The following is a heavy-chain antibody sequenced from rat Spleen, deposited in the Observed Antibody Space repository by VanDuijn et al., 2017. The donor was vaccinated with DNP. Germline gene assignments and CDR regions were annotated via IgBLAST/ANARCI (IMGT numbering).Heavy chain of an antibody. Sequence: EVQLVESGGGPVQPGRSLKLSCVASGFIFSNYWMTWIRQAPGKGLEWVASISNTGDQTYYSDSVKGRFSLSRDNAKSTLNLQLNSLRSEDTATYYCTSNPHVRTAAPFDYCGQGVMVTVSS. J-gene: IGHJ2*01. V-gene: IGHV5-31*01. CDR1: GFIFSNYW. CDR3: TSNPHVRTAAPFDY. CDR2: ISNTGDQT. D-gene: IGHD3-8*01.